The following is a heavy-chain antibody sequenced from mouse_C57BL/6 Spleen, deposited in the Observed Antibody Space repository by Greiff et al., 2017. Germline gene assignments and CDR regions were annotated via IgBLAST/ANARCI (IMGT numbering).Heavy chain of an antibody. CDR3: TRYGNYDFDY. CDR1: GYTFTDYE. J-gene: IGHJ2*01. D-gene: IGHD2-1*01. Sequence: QVQLKQSGAELVRPGASVTLSCKASGYTFTDYEMHWVKQTPVHGLEWIGAIDPETGGTAYNQKFKGKAILTADKSSSTAYMELRSLTSEDSAVYYCTRYGNYDFDYWGQGTTLTVSS. V-gene: IGHV1-15*01. CDR2: IDPETGGT.